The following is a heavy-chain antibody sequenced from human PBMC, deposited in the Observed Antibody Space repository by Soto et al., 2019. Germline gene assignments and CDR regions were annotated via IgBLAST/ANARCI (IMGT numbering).Heavy chain of an antibody. J-gene: IGHJ4*02. CDR2: IIPIFGTA. D-gene: IGHD5-12*01. CDR1: GGTFSSYA. CDR3: ARGRDGYNGGLSFFDY. V-gene: IGHV1-69*01. Sequence: QVQLVQSGAEVKKPGSSVKVSCKASGGTFSSYAISWVRQAPGQGLEWMGGIIPIFGTANYAQNFQCRVTITADESTSTAYMELSSLRSEDTAVYYCARGRDGYNGGLSFFDYWGQGTLVTVSS.